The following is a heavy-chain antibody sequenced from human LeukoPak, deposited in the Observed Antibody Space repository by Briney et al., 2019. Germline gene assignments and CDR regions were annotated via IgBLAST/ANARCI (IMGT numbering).Heavy chain of an antibody. CDR3: ARRVYNRGLYDLGAFDL. V-gene: IGHV4-59*08. CDR1: GGSLSSSY. CDR2: SYYTGNT. D-gene: IGHD1-1*01. J-gene: IGHJ3*01. Sequence: SETLSLTCTVSGGSLSSSYWSWIRQPPGGGLEWNGYSYYTGNTNYSPSLKSRATISFATSKNQFSLRLRSVTATDTAVYYCARRVYNRGLYDLGAFDLWGQGTMVTVSS.